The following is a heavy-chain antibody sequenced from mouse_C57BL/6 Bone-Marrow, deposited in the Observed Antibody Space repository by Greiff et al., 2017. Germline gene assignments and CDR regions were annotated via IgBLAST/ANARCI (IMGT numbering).Heavy chain of an antibody. CDR2: ISNLAYSI. V-gene: IGHV5-15*01. CDR3: ARLGGYYGWFAY. Sequence: EVHLVESGGSLVQPGGSLKLSCAASGFTFSDYGMAWVRQAPRKGPEWVAFISNLAYSIYYADTVTGRFPISRENAKNTLYLEMSILRSEDTAMYYGARLGGYYGWFAYWGQGTLVTVSA. D-gene: IGHD2-3*01. J-gene: IGHJ3*01. CDR1: GFTFSDYG.